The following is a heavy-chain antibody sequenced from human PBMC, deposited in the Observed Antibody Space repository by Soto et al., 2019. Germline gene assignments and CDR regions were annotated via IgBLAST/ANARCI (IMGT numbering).Heavy chain of an antibody. Sequence: ASETLSLTCTVSGGSLRSDDYYWSWIRQPPGKGLEWIGYIYHSGTTYYNPSLQSRVSISLDTSKNQFSLKLSSVTAADTAVYYCARVRAYCYGDEDYWGQGTLVTVSS. D-gene: IGHD5-18*01. CDR2: IYHSGTT. CDR3: ARVRAYCYGDEDY. J-gene: IGHJ4*02. CDR1: GGSLRSDDYY. V-gene: IGHV4-30-4*01.